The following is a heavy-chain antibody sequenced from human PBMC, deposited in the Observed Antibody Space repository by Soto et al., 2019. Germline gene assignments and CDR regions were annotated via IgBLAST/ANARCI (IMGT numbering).Heavy chain of an antibody. V-gene: IGHV3-21*01. CDR2: ISSGSVST. Sequence: SVRLSCVVSGFTFSIYNMDWVRQAPGKGLEWISSISSGSVSTYYADSVKGRFTISRDNAKNSLYLQMNDLRVDDTAVYYCARERPTYSSDWLGYDLWGQGTLVTVSS. CDR3: ARERPTYSSDWLGYDL. D-gene: IGHD6-25*01. CDR1: GFTFSIYN. J-gene: IGHJ4*02.